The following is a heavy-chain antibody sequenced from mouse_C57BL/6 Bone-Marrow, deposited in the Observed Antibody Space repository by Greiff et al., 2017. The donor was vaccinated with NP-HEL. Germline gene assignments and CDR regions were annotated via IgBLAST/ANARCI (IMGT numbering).Heavy chain of an antibody. V-gene: IGHV5-4*01. CDR1: GFTFSSYA. Sequence: EVKLVESGGGLVKPGGSLKLSCAASGFTFSSYAMSWVRQTPEKRLEWVATISDGGSYTYYPDNVQGRFTISRANAKNNLYLQMSQLKSEDTAMYYCARDGGSYAMDYWGQGTSVTVSS. CDR2: ISDGGSYT. D-gene: IGHD1-1*02. J-gene: IGHJ4*01. CDR3: ARDGGSYAMDY.